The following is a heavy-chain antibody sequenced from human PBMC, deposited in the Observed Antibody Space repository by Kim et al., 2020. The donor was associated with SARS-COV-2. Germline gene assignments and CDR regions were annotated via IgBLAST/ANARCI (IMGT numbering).Heavy chain of an antibody. J-gene: IGHJ4*02. Sequence: NTKYSQESQGRVTITRDTSASTAYMELSSLRSEDTAVYYCARGPSGSYDYWGQGTLVTVSS. CDR3: ARGPSGSYDY. CDR2: NT. V-gene: IGHV1-3*01. D-gene: IGHD1-26*01.